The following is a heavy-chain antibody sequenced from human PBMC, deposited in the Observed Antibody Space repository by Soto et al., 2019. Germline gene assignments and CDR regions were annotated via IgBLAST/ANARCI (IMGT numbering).Heavy chain of an antibody. CDR3: ARDHYGSGSYLPYYYYGMEF. CDR1: GYSVSSNRAA. V-gene: IGHV6-1*01. J-gene: IGHJ6*01. Sequence: SQTRSLTCAISGYSVSSNRAAWDWIRGCRSRGLECLGRTDYRSKWYNDYAVSVKSRITTNPDTSKNQFSLQLNSVTPEDTAVYYCARDHYGSGSYLPYYYYGMEFWGQGTPVTLSS. CDR2: TDYRSKWYN. D-gene: IGHD3-10*01.